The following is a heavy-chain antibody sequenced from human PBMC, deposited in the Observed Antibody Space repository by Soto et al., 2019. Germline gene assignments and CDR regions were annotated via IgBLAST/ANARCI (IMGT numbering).Heavy chain of an antibody. J-gene: IGHJ4*02. CDR1: GGSISRYY. Sequence: SETLSLTCTVSGGSISRYYWSWIRQPPGKGLEWIGYIYYSGSPNYHPSLTSRVTISVDTSKNQFSLKRSAVTAADTAVYYCARGFGGDCYDYWGQGTLVTVSS. D-gene: IGHD2-21*01. CDR3: ARGFGGDCYDY. CDR2: IYYSGSP. V-gene: IGHV4-59*08.